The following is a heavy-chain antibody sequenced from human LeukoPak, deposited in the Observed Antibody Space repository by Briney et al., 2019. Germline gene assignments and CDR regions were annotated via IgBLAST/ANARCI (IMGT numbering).Heavy chain of an antibody. CDR1: GGSFSGYY. CDR3: ARVTIFGVVIDY. D-gene: IGHD3-3*01. J-gene: IGHJ4*02. V-gene: IGHV4-31*11. Sequence: SETLSLTCAAYGGSFSGYYWSWIRQHPGKGLEWIGYIYYSGSTYYNPSLKSRVTISVDTSKNQFSLKLSSVTAADTAVYYCARVTIFGVVIDYWGQGTLVTVSS. CDR2: IYYSGST.